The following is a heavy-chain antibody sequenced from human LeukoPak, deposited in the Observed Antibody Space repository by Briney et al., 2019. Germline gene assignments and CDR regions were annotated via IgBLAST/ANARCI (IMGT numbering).Heavy chain of an antibody. CDR3: ARGGFVFDL. CDR1: GFTFSSYE. Sequence: PGGSLRLSCAASGFTFSSYEMNWVREGPGKGLEWISYITTTDTTKYYTDSVKGRFTISRDNAKNSLYLQMHSLRAEDTAVYYCARGGFVFDLWGQGTVVTVSS. D-gene: IGHD3-10*01. J-gene: IGHJ3*01. CDR2: ITTTDTTK. V-gene: IGHV3-48*03.